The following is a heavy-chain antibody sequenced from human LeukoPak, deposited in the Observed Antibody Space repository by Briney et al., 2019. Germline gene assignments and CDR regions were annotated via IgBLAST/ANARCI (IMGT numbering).Heavy chain of an antibody. CDR1: GYRFTNNY. J-gene: IGHJ4*02. CDR3: ARDQGLTGYFDY. CDR2: INPSGGNI. Sequence: GASVTVSCKTSGYRFTNNYMHWVRQAPGQGLEWMGIINPSGGNINYAQKFQGRVTMTRDTSTSTVYMELSSLRSEDTAVYFCARDQGLTGYFDYWGQGTLVTVSS. V-gene: IGHV1-46*01. D-gene: IGHD3-9*01.